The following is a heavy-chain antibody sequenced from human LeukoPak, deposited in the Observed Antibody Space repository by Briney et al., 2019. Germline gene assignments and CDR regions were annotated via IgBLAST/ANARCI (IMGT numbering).Heavy chain of an antibody. CDR2: IYHSGST. CDR3: ARRPLRGEYYDFWSGYYSNWFDP. Sequence: SETLSLTCAVSGGSISSSNWWSWVRQPPGKGLEWIGEIYHSGSTNYNPSLKSRVTISVDKSKNQFSLKLSSEHAAHTAVYYCARRPLRGEYYDFWSGYYSNWFDPGGEGTLVTVSS. D-gene: IGHD3-3*01. J-gene: IGHJ5*02. V-gene: IGHV4-4*02. CDR1: GGSISSSNW.